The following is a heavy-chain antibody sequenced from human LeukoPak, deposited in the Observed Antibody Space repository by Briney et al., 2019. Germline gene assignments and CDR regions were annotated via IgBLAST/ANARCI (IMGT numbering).Heavy chain of an antibody. D-gene: IGHD3-3*01. CDR3: ARATKSTYYDFWSGYVEWFDP. Sequence: SETLSLTCTVSGDSISSYYWSWIRQPPGKGLEWIGYIYYSGSTNYNPSLKSRVTISVDTSKNQFSLKLSSVTAADTAVYYCARATKSTYYDFWSGYVEWFDPWGQGTLVTVSS. CDR2: IYYSGST. CDR1: GDSISSYY. V-gene: IGHV4-59*01. J-gene: IGHJ5*02.